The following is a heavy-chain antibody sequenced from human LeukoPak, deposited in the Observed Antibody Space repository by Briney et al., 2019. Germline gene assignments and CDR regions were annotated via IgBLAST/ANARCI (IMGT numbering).Heavy chain of an antibody. CDR2: MNPNSGNT. CDR1: GYTFTSYD. CDR3: ARGGPYYYDSSGYLPLDY. J-gene: IGHJ4*02. V-gene: IGHV1-8*01. D-gene: IGHD3-22*01. Sequence: ASVKVSCKASGYTFTSYDINWVRQATGQGLEWMGWMNPNSGNTGYAQKFQGRVTMTRNTSISTAYTELSSLRSEDTAVYYCARGGPYYYDSSGYLPLDYWGQGTLVTVSS.